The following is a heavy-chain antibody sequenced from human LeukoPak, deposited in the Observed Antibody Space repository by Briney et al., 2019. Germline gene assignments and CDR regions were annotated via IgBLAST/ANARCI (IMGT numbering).Heavy chain of an antibody. CDR2: IYYSGCT. CDR3: ARSSGIAARHRYFDY. Sequence: PSETLSLTCTVSGGSISSYYWSWIRQPPGKGLEWIGYIYYSGCTNYNPSLKSRVTISVDTSKNRFSLKLSSVTAADTAVYYCARSSGIAARHRYFDYWGQGTLVTVSS. D-gene: IGHD6-6*01. CDR1: GGSISSYY. J-gene: IGHJ4*02. V-gene: IGHV4-59*01.